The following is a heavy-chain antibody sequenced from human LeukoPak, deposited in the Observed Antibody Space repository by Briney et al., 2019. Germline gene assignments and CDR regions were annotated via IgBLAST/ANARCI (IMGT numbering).Heavy chain of an antibody. CDR2: IFPGDSDT. Sequence: PGESLKISCKGSGYSFTRYWIGWVRQMPGKGLESMGIIFPGDSDTRYSPPFQGQVTISADKSITTAYLQWSSLRASDTAMYYCARRWEGTFDIWGQGTMVTVSS. V-gene: IGHV5-51*01. D-gene: IGHD1-26*01. CDR3: ARRWEGTFDI. J-gene: IGHJ3*02. CDR1: GYSFTRYW.